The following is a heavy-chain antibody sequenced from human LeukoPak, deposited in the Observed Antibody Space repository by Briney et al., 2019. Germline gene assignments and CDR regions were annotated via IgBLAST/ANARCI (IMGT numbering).Heavy chain of an antibody. CDR1: GGSISSYY. D-gene: IGHD5-12*01. CDR2: IYYSGST. Sequence: SETLSLTCTVSGGSISSYYWSWIRQPPGGGLEWIGYIYYSGSTNYNPSLKRRVTISLDTSKSQFSLKLRSVTAADTAVYYCARSGLDSRYYYGMDVWGQGTTVTVSS. CDR3: ARSGLDSRYYYGMDV. V-gene: IGHV4-59*01. J-gene: IGHJ6*02.